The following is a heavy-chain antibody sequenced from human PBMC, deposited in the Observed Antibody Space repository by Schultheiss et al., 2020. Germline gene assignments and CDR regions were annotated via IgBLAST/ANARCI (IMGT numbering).Heavy chain of an antibody. CDR1: GFTFSSYS. CDR3: ARDLQQLVPGDFYYYYMDV. Sequence: GGSLRLSCAASGFTFSSYSMNWVRQAPGKGLEWVSSISSSSSYIYYADSVKGRFTISRDNSKNTLHLQMNSLRAEDTAVYYCARDLQQLVPGDFYYYYMDVWGKGTTVTVSS. D-gene: IGHD3-10*01. V-gene: IGHV3-21*01. J-gene: IGHJ6*03. CDR2: ISSSSSYI.